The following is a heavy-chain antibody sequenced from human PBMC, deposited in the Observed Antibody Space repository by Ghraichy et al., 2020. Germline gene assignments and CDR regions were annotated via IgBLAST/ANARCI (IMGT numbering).Heavy chain of an antibody. CDR3: ARKISYGSGSYRY. CDR2: INHSGST. CDR1: GGSFSGYY. V-gene: IGHV4-34*01. Sequence: SETLSLTCAVYGGSFSGYYWSWIRQPPGKGLEWIGEINHSGSTNYNPSLKSRVTISVDTSKNQFSLKLSSVTAADTAVYYCARKISYGSGSYRYWGQGTLVTVSS. D-gene: IGHD3-10*01. J-gene: IGHJ4*02.